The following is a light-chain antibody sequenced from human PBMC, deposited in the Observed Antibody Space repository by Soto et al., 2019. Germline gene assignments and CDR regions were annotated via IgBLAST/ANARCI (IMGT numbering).Light chain of an antibody. CDR2: EVY. V-gene: IGLV2-8*01. Sequence: QSALTQPPSASGSPGQSVTISCTGTSSDVGGYNYVSWYQHHPGKAPKLIIYEVYKRPSGVPDRFSGSKSGNTAALTVSGLQAEDEADYYCSSYVGTNSNVFRTGTKVTVL. CDR3: SSYVGTNSNV. CDR1: SSDVGGYNY. J-gene: IGLJ1*01.